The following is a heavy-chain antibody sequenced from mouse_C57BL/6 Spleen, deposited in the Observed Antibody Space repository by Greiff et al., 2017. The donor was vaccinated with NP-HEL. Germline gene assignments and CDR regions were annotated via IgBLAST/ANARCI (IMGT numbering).Heavy chain of an antibody. J-gene: IGHJ2*01. D-gene: IGHD1-1*01. CDR3: TKISYYYGSVYYFDY. Sequence: EVQLQQSGTVLARPGASVKMSCKTSGYTFTSYWMHWVKQRPGQGLEWIGAIYPGNSDTSYNQKFKGKAKLTAVTSASTAYMELSSLTNEDSAVYYCTKISYYYGSVYYFDYWGQGTTLTVSS. CDR1: GYTFTSYW. CDR2: IYPGNSDT. V-gene: IGHV1-5*01.